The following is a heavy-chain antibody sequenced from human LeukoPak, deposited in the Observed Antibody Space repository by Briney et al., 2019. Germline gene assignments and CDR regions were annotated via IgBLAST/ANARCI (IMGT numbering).Heavy chain of an antibody. CDR1: GGSFSGYY. V-gene: IGHV4-34*01. D-gene: IGHD3-10*01. CDR2: INHSGST. CDR3: AREGYGSGSYFYYYYMDV. J-gene: IGHJ6*03. Sequence: PSETLSLTCAVYGGSFSGYYWSWIRQPPGKGLEWIGEINHSGSTNYNPSLKSRVTISVDTSKNQFSLKLSSVTAADTAVYYCAREGYGSGSYFYYYYMDVWGKGTTVTISS.